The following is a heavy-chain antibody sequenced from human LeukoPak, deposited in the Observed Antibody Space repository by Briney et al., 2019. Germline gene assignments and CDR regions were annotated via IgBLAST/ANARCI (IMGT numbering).Heavy chain of an antibody. V-gene: IGHV4-4*07. D-gene: IGHD2-15*01. CDR1: SGFITSYY. Sequence: SETPSLTCTVSSGFITSYYWNWIRQPAGKGLEWIGRIYSSGSTDYNPSLKSRVTMSVDTSKNQFSLNLSSVTAADSAVYYCARARGRLLLVDYWGQGTLVTVSS. CDR3: ARARGRLLLVDY. CDR2: IYSSGST. J-gene: IGHJ4*02.